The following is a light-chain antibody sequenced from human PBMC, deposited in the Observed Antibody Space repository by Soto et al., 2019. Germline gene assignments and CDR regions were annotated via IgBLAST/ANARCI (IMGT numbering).Light chain of an antibody. J-gene: IGKJ2*01. CDR2: GAS. Sequence: EIVLTQSPGTLSLSPGERATLSCRASQSVSSSYLAWYQQKPGQAPRLLIYGASSRATGIPDRFGGSGSGTDFTLKISRLEHEDFAVYCCQQYCSSPYTFGQGAKLESK. CDR1: QSVSSSY. V-gene: IGKV3-20*01. CDR3: QQYCSSPYT.